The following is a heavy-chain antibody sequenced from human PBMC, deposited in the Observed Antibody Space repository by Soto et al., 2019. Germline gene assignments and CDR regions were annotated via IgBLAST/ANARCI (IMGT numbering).Heavy chain of an antibody. CDR1: GGSLSTNP. CDR2: TGSGTGPG. Sequence: QVQLVQSGTEVKKPGSSVKVSCKTSGGSLSTNPIRWVRQAPGQGLEWMGGTGSGTGPGNHAQKFQGRLTVTADTSTGTVYMELTNLSSEDTAVYYCARRVSGGFFRFFDSWGQGTLVTVSS. V-gene: IGHV1-69*06. CDR3: ARRVSGGFFRFFDS. D-gene: IGHD2-15*01. J-gene: IGHJ4*02.